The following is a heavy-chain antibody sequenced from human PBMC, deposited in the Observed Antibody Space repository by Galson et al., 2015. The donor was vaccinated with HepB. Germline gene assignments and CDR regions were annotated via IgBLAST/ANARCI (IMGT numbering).Heavy chain of an antibody. CDR3: ARTAHWSVPDY. D-gene: IGHD2-2*01. CDR2: INTNTGNP. V-gene: IGHV7-4-1*02. Sequence: SVKVSCKASGYTFTSYGMNWVRQAPGQGLEWMGWINTNTGNPTYAQGFTGRFVFSLDTSVTTAYLQISGLKAEDSAVYFCARTAHWSVPDYWGQGTLVTVSS. CDR1: GYTFTSYG. J-gene: IGHJ4*02.